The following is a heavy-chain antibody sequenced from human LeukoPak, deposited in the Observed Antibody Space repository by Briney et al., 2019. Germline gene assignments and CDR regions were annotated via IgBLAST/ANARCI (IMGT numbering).Heavy chain of an antibody. CDR1: GYTFTSYY. D-gene: IGHD3-22*01. V-gene: IGHV1-46*01. CDR2: INPSGGST. J-gene: IGHJ4*02. CDR3: ARGRYYYDSSGYPTPFDY. Sequence: ASVKVSCKASGYTFTSYYMHWVRQAPGQGLEWMGIINPSGGSTSYAQKFQGRVTMTRDTSTSTVYMELSSLRSEDTAVYYCARGRYYYDSSGYPTPFDYWGQGTLVTVSS.